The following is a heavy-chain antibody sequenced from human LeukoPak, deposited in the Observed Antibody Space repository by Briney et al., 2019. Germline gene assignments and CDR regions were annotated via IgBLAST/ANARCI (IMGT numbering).Heavy chain of an antibody. Sequence: GGSLRLSCVVSGFTFSNYSMNWVRQAPGKGLEWVSYISSSRTSKYYADSVKGRFTISRDNSKNTLYLQMNSLRAEDTAVYYCAKVIGGDYVPTDYWGQGTLVTVSS. CDR1: GFTFSNYS. D-gene: IGHD4-17*01. V-gene: IGHV3-48*01. CDR3: AKVIGGDYVPTDY. J-gene: IGHJ4*02. CDR2: ISSSRTSK.